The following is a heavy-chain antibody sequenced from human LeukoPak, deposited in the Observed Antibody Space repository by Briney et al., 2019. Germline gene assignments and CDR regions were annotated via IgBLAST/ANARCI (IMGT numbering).Heavy chain of an antibody. CDR1: GYTFTNYA. CDR3: ARERWHCRVNCYSVYYYALDV. Sequence: ASVTVSCKGSGYTFTNYAVHWVRQAPGQRLEWLGWINPGNGDTKYSQNFQGRVTVTSDTSAATAYVELNSLTSEDTAVYYCARERWHCRVNCYSVYYYALDVWGQGTTVTVSS. D-gene: IGHD2-15*01. V-gene: IGHV1-3*01. J-gene: IGHJ6*02. CDR2: INPGNGDT.